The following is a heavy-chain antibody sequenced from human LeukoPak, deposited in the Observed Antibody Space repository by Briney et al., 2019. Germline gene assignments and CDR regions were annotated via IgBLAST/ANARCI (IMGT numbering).Heavy chain of an antibody. CDR3: ARGKNYYDSSGPRGLDP. CDR2: ISYDGSNK. Sequence: GGSLRLSCAASGFTFSSYAMHWVRQAPGKGLEWVLVISYDGSNKYYADSVKGRFTISRDNSKNTLYLQMNSLRAEDTAVFYCARGKNYYDSSGPRGLDPWGQGTLVTVSS. CDR1: GFTFSSYA. V-gene: IGHV3-30*04. J-gene: IGHJ5*02. D-gene: IGHD3-22*01.